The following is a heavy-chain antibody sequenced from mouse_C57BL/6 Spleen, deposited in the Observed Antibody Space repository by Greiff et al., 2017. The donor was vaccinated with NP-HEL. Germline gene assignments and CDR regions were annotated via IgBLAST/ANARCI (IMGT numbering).Heavy chain of an antibody. CDR3: AREGYYYGSSYAWFAY. V-gene: IGHV1-55*01. CDR2: IYPGSGST. CDR1: GYTFTSYW. J-gene: IGHJ3*01. Sequence: QVQLQQPGAELVKPGASVKMSCKASGYTFTSYWITWVKQRPGQGLEWIGDIYPGSGSTNYNEQFKSKATLTVDTSSSTAYMQLSRLTSEDSAVSYCAREGYYYGSSYAWFAYWGQGTLVTVSA. D-gene: IGHD1-1*01.